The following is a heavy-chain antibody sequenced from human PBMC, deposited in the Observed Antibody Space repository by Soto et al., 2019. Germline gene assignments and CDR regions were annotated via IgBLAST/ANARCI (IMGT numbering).Heavy chain of an antibody. CDR3: ARGPFKYYDILTGSNWFDP. D-gene: IGHD3-9*01. CDR2: IYYSGST. CDR1: GGSISSGSYY. Sequence: SSETLSLTCTVSGGSISSGSYYWSWIRQHPGKGLEWIGYIYYSGSTNYNPSLKSRVTISVDTSKNQFSLKLSSVTAADTAVYYCARGPFKYYDILTGSNWFDPWGQGTLVTVSS. V-gene: IGHV4-61*01. J-gene: IGHJ5*02.